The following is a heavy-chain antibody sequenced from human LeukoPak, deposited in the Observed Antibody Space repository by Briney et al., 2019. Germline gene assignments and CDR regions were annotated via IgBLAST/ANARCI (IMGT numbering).Heavy chain of an antibody. D-gene: IGHD3-10*01. V-gene: IGHV3-66*01. CDR3: ASPRLWFGELIL. Sequence: GGSLRLSCAASGFTVSSNYMSWVCQAPGKGLEWVSVIYSSGSTYYADSVKGRFTISRDNSKNTMYLQMNSLRVEDTAVYYCASPRLWFGELILWGQGTLVTVSS. CDR2: IYSSGST. CDR1: GFTVSSNY. J-gene: IGHJ4*02.